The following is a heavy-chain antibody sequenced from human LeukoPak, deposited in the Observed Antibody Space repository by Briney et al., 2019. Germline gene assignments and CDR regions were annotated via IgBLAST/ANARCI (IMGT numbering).Heavy chain of an antibody. CDR3: AKVGLADSSSWYKPFGYGMDV. CDR1: GFTFSSYA. D-gene: IGHD6-13*01. Sequence: PGGSLRLSCTASGFTFSSYAMHWVRQAPGKGLEWVAVISYDGSNKYYADSVKGRFTISRDNSKNTLYLQMNSLRAEDTAVYYCAKVGLADSSSWYKPFGYGMDVWGQGTTVTVSS. J-gene: IGHJ6*02. CDR2: ISYDGSNK. V-gene: IGHV3-30-3*01.